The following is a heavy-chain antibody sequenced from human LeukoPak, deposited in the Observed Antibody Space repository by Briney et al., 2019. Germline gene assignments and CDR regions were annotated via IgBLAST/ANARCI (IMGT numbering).Heavy chain of an antibody. V-gene: IGHV3-49*04. CDR2: IRSKAYGGTT. Sequence: GGSLRLSCTASGFTFGDYAMSWVRQAPGKGLEWVGFIRSKAYGGTTEYAASVKGRFTISRDDSKSIAYLQMNSLKTEDTAVYYCTRDRWFGELFADYWGQGTLVTVSS. J-gene: IGHJ4*02. CDR3: TRDRWFGELFADY. D-gene: IGHD3-10*01. CDR1: GFTFGDYA.